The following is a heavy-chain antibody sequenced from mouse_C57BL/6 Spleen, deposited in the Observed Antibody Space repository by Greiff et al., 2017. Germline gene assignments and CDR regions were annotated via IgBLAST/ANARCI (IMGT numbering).Heavy chain of an antibody. D-gene: IGHD2-1*01. J-gene: IGHJ2*01. Sequence: QVQLQQSGAELVMPGASVKLSCKASGYTFTSYWMHWVKQRPGQGLEWIGEIDPSDSYTNYNQKFKGKSTLTVDKSSSTAYMQLSSLTSEDSAVYYCARSLLGYYFDYWGQGTTLTVSS. V-gene: IGHV1-69*01. CDR3: ARSLLGYYFDY. CDR1: GYTFTSYW. CDR2: IDPSDSYT.